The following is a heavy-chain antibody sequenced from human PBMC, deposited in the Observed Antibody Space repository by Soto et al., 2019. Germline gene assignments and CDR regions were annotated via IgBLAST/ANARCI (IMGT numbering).Heavy chain of an antibody. Sequence: GGSLRLSCAASGFTFSSYAMSWVRQAPGKGLEWVSAISGGGGSTYYADSVKGRFTISRDNSKNTLYLQMNSLRAEDTAVYYCAAGTTGSDYYYFDYWGQGTLVTVSS. V-gene: IGHV3-23*01. CDR3: AAGTTGSDYYYFDY. CDR2: ISGGGGST. CDR1: GFTFSSYA. J-gene: IGHJ4*02. D-gene: IGHD1-7*01.